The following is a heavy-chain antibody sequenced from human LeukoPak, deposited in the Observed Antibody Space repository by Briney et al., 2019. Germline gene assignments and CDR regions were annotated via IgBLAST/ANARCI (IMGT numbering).Heavy chain of an antibody. V-gene: IGHV3-21*04. D-gene: IGHD5-24*01. CDR1: GFTFSSYS. CDR2: ISSSSSYI. CDR3: AKSGYNRFDY. Sequence: PGGSLRLSCAASGFTFSSYSMNWVRQAPGKGLEWVSSISSSSSYIYYADSVKGRFTISRDNSKNTLYLQMNSLRAEDTAVYYCAKSGYNRFDYWGQGTLVTVPS. J-gene: IGHJ4*02.